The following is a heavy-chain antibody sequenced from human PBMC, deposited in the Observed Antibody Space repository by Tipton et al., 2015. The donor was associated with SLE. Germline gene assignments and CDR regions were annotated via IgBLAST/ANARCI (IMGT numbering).Heavy chain of an antibody. CDR2: SYLGGGT. Sequence: SLRLSCAASAFSVSAYHMTWVRQAPGKGLEWVSVSYLGGGTAYADSVKGRFTLSRDSSENTVYLQMNSLRPEDTAVYYCANLERYSGYDWHFDYWGQGTLVTVSS. J-gene: IGHJ4*02. D-gene: IGHD5-12*01. V-gene: IGHV3-53*05. CDR1: AFSVSAYH. CDR3: ANLERYSGYDWHFDY.